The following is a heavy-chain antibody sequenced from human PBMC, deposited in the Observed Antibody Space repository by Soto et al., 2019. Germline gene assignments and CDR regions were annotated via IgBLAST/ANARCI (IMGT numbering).Heavy chain of an antibody. J-gene: IGHJ5*02. Sequence: VASVKVSCKASGYTFTSYGISWVRQAPGQGLEWMGWISAYNGNTNYAQKLQGRVTMTTDTSTSTAYMELRSLRSDDTAVYYCARETLPYSSSWPLGDWFDPWGQGTLVTVSS. CDR2: ISAYNGNT. V-gene: IGHV1-18*01. CDR1: GYTFTSYG. D-gene: IGHD6-13*01. CDR3: ARETLPYSSSWPLGDWFDP.